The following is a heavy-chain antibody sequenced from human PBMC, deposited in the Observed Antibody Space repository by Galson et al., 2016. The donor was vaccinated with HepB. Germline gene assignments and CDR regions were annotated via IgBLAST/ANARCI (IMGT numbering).Heavy chain of an antibody. J-gene: IGHJ6*02. CDR1: GFTFGIYA. Sequence: SLRLSCAASGFTFGIYAMHWVRQAPGKGLEWVAVISYDGSNKYYADSVKGRFTISRDNSKNTLYLQMNSLRAEDTAVYYCASIAAAGYYYGMDVWGQGTTVTVSS. CDR3: ASIAAAGYYYGMDV. V-gene: IGHV3-30-3*01. D-gene: IGHD6-13*01. CDR2: ISYDGSNK.